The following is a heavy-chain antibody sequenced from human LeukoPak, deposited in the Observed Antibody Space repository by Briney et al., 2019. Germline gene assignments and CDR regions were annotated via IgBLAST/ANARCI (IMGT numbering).Heavy chain of an antibody. CDR2: IYYSGST. J-gene: IGHJ4*02. V-gene: IGHV4-39*01. D-gene: IGHD3-10*01. CDR3: AGGLSSGSYSTYYFDY. CDR1: GGSISSSSYY. Sequence: PSETLSLTCTVSGGSISSSSYYWGWIRQPPGKGLEWIGSIYYSGSTYYNPSLKSRVTISVDTSKNQFSLKLSSVTAADTAVYYCAGGLSSGSYSTYYFDYWGQGTLVTVSS.